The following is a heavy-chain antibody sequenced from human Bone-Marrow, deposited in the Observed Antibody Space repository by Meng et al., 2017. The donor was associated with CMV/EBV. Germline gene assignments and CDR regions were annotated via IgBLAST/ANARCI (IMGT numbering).Heavy chain of an antibody. D-gene: IGHD3-10*01. Sequence: GESLKISCAASGFTFSSYSMSWIRQAPGKGLEWVANIKQDGSEKYYVDSVKGRFTISRDNAKNSLYLQMNSLRAEDTAVYFCAREDYNDLPGRSGAFDIWGQGTMVTFSS. CDR2: IKQDGSEK. V-gene: IGHV3-7*01. J-gene: IGHJ3*02. CDR3: AREDYNDLPGRSGAFDI. CDR1: GFTFSSYS.